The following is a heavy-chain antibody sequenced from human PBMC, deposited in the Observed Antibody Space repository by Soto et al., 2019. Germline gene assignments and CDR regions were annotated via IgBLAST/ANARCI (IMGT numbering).Heavy chain of an antibody. V-gene: IGHV4-4*02. CDR1: GGSISSTNW. J-gene: IGHJ4*01. CDR2: IYHSGST. D-gene: IGHD1-26*01. Sequence: SETLSLTCAVSGGSISSTNWWTWVRQPPGKGLEWIGEIYHSGSTNYNPSLKGRVTISVDKSKNQFSLMLTSVTAADSAIYYCARDGSESGSYRPAISYWGQGTLVTVSS. CDR3: ARDGSESGSYRPAISY.